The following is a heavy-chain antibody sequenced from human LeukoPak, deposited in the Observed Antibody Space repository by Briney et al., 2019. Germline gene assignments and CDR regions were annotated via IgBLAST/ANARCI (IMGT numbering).Heavy chain of an antibody. D-gene: IGHD5-24*01. CDR2: ISGSGGST. CDR3: AKEMATMRYFDY. J-gene: IGHJ4*02. CDR1: GFTFSSYG. Sequence: SGGPLRLSCAASGFTFSSYGMSWVRQAPGKGLEWVSAISGSGGSTYYADSVKGRFTISRDNSKNTLYLQMNSLRAEDTAVYYCAKEMATMRYFDYWGQGTLVTVSS. V-gene: IGHV3-23*01.